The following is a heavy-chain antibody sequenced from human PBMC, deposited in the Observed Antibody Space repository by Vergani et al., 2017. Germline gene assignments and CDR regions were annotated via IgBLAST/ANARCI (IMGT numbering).Heavy chain of an antibody. CDR3: ARDIRSIAAAGYYYYYYMDV. CDR2: VYTSGMT. CDR1: GGSINTGAYY. Sequence: QVQLQESGPRLVRPSQTLSLTCTVSGGSINTGAYYWSWIRQPAGKGLEWIGRVYTSGMTNYNPSLKSRVTILVDRSKSQLSLKLSSVTAADTAVYYCARDIRSIAAAGYYYYYYMDVWGKGTTVTVSS. D-gene: IGHD6-13*01. V-gene: IGHV4-61*02. J-gene: IGHJ6*03.